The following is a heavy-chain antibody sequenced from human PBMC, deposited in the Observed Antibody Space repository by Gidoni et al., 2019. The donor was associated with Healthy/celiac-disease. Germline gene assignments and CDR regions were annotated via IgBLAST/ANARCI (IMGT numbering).Heavy chain of an antibody. CDR1: GATCADDT. J-gene: IGHJ3*02. Sequence: EVQLVKSGGDVVQPGGALRHSGAAYGATCADDTRHWVRQAPGRGLDCVSLIRWYGGSTYYADSVKGLFTISRDTSKISLYLQMNSLRTEDTALYYCTCCHYYGSGSYSVVAFDIWGQVTMVTVS. D-gene: IGHD3-10*01. CDR2: IRWYGGST. CDR3: TCCHYYGSGSYSVVAFDI. V-gene: IGHV3-43*01.